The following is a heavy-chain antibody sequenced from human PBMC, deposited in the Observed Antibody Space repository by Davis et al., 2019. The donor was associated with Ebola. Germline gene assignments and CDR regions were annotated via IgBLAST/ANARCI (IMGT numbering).Heavy chain of an antibody. Sequence: GESLKISCAASGFTFSSYGMHWVRQAPGKGLEWVAVIWYDGSNKYYADSVKGRFTISRDNSKNTLYLQMNSLRAEDTAVYYCARGGIAAAGHDYWGQGTLVTVSS. CDR1: GFTFSSYG. CDR2: IWYDGSNK. V-gene: IGHV3-33*01. D-gene: IGHD6-13*01. J-gene: IGHJ4*02. CDR3: ARGGIAAAGHDY.